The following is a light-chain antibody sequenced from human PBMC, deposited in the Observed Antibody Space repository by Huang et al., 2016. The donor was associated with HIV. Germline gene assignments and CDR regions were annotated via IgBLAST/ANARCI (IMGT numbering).Light chain of an antibody. Sequence: DIQMTQSPSTLSASVGDRVTITCRASQNINTWLAWYQQKPGKAPNLLIYRASSLQIGVPSRFTGSGSGTEFTLTITSLQPDDLGTYYCQQYNNLYTFGQGTKLEI. CDR2: RAS. V-gene: IGKV1-5*03. CDR3: QQYNNLYT. J-gene: IGKJ2*01. CDR1: QNINTW.